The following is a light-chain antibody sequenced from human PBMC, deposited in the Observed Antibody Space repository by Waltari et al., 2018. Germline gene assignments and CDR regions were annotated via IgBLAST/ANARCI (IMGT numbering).Light chain of an antibody. Sequence: EIVLTQSPGTLSLSPGERATLSCRASQSVSSTYLAWYQQKPGQAPRLLICRTSPRATGIPDRFSGSGSGTDFTLTISRLEPEDFAVYYCQQYGTSTLTFGGGTKVEIK. CDR3: QQYGTSTLT. V-gene: IGKV3-20*01. CDR2: RTS. CDR1: QSVSSTY. J-gene: IGKJ4*01.